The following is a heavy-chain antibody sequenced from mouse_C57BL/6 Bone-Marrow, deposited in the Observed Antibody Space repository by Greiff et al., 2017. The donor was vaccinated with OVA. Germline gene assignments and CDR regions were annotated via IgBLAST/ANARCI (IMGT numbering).Heavy chain of an antibody. V-gene: IGHV5-4*01. Sequence: EVKLVESGGGLVKPGGSLKLSCAASGFTFSSYAMSWVRQTPEKRLEWVATISDGGSYTYYPDNVKGRFTISRDNAKNNLYLQMSHLKSEDTAMYYCARDQAGEDYWGQGTSVTVSS. D-gene: IGHD3-2*02. CDR2: ISDGGSYT. CDR3: ARDQAGEDY. J-gene: IGHJ4*01. CDR1: GFTFSSYA.